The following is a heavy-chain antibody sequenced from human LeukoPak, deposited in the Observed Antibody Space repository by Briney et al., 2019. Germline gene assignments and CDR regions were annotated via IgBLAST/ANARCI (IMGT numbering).Heavy chain of an antibody. V-gene: IGHV4-34*01. CDR3: ARSVHGLVPAVKITYFDY. D-gene: IGHD2-2*01. Sequence: PSETLSLTCAVYGGSFIGYYWSWIRQPPGKGLGWSGEINHSGSTNYNPSLKSRVTMSVDTSKNQFSLKLSSVTAADTAVYYCARSVHGLVPAVKITYFDYGGQGTLVTVSS. J-gene: IGHJ4*02. CDR2: INHSGST. CDR1: GGSFIGYY.